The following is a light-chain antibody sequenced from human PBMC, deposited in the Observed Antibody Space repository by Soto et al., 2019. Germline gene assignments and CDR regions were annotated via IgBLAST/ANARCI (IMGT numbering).Light chain of an antibody. J-gene: IGKJ1*01. CDR3: QHSKMYSQWT. Sequence: DMEMTQSLSTLSSSVGDRVTSTGLASRSISDWVACYQQKPGKAHELMIFDAYTLKSGVSSRFSGRGSGTEFTLTIRRLQPDDFATYYCQHSKMYSQWTLGTGTKVDLK. V-gene: IGKV1-5*01. CDR2: DAY. CDR1: RSISDW.